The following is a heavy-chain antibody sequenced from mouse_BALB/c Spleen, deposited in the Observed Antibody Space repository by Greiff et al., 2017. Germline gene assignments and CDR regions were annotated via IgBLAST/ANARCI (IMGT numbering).Heavy chain of an antibody. CDR2: IYPGDGDT. J-gene: IGHJ2*01. CDR3: ARADYSYYFDY. CDR1: GYAFSSSW. V-gene: IGHV1-82*01. D-gene: IGHD1-1*01. Sequence: QVQLQQSGPELVKPGASVKISCKASGYAFSSSWMNWVKQRPGQGLEWIGRIYPGDGDTNYNGKFKGKATLTADKSSSTAYMQLSSLTSVDSAVYFCARADYSYYFDYWGQGTTLTVSS.